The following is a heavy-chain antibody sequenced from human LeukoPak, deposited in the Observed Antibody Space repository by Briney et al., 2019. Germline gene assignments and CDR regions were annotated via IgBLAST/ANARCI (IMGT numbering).Heavy chain of an antibody. J-gene: IGHJ3*02. V-gene: IGHV5-51*01. CDR3: ARPRYSSSWYNGAFDI. D-gene: IGHD6-13*01. CDR2: IYPGDSDT. CDR1: GYSFTSYW. Sequence: GESLKISCKGSGYSFTSYWIGWVRQIPGKGLEWMGIIYPGDSDTRYSPSFQGQVTISADKSISTAYLQWSSLKASDTAMYYCARPRYSSSWYNGAFDIWGQGTMVTVSS.